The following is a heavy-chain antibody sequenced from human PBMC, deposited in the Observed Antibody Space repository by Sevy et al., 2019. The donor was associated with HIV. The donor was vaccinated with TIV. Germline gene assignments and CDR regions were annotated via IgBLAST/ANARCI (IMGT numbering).Heavy chain of an antibody. V-gene: IGHV3-53*01. CDR3: ARGGDCSGGSCYDY. CDR1: GFTVSSNY. Sequence: GGSLRVSCAASGFTVSSNYMSWVRQAPGKGLEWVSVIYSGGSTFYADSVKGRFTISRDSSKNTLYLQVSSLRAEDTAVYYCARGGDCSGGSCYDYWGQGTLVTVSS. J-gene: IGHJ4*02. CDR2: IYSGGST. D-gene: IGHD2-15*01.